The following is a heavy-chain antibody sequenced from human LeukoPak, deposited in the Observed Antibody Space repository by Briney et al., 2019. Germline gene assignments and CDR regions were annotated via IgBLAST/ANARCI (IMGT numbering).Heavy chain of an antibody. CDR1: GYTFTSYG. V-gene: IGHV1-18*01. CDR2: ISAYNGNT. CDR3: AKLQSGSQKGAFDI. J-gene: IGHJ3*02. D-gene: IGHD1-26*01. Sequence: ASVKVSCKASGYTFTSYGISWVRQAPGQGLEWMGWISAYNGNTNYAQKLQGRVTMTTDTSTSTAYMELRSLRSDDTAVYYCAKLQSGSQKGAFDIWGQGTMVTVSS.